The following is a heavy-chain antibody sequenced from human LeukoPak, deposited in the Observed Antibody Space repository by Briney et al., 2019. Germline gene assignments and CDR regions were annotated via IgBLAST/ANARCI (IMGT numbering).Heavy chain of an antibody. CDR3: AREGYGSGRRLGMDV. J-gene: IGHJ6*02. CDR1: GYTFINYY. D-gene: IGHD3-10*01. Sequence: ASVKVSCKASGYTFINYYTHWVRQAPGQGLEWIGIINPSGGSTTYSQKIQGRVTLTRDTSTSTVYMELSSLRSDDTSVYYCAREGYGSGRRLGMDVWGQGTTVTVSS. CDR2: INPSGGST. V-gene: IGHV1-46*01.